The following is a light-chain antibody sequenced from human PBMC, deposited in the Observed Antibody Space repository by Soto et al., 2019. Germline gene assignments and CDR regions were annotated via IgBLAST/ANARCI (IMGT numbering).Light chain of an antibody. CDR3: QQYNSYLRWT. Sequence: DIQMTQSPSTLSASVGDRVTITCRASQSISSWLAWYQQKPGKAPKLLIYDASSLESGVPSRFSGSGSGTEFTLTISSLQPDDLATYYCQQYNSYLRWTFGQGTKVEIK. J-gene: IGKJ1*01. CDR2: DAS. CDR1: QSISSW. V-gene: IGKV1-5*01.